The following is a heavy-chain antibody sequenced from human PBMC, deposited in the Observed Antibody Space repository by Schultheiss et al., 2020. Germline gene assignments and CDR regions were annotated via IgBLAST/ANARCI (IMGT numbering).Heavy chain of an antibody. D-gene: IGHD6-13*01. CDR2: INPNSGGT. CDR1: GYTFTGYY. CDR3: ARDLPSGSWYNWFDP. V-gene: IGHV1-2*02. Sequence: ASAKVSCKASGYTFTGYYMHWVRQAPGQGLEWMGWINPNSGGTNYAQKFQGRVTMTRDTSISTAYMELSRLRSDDTAVYYCARDLPSGSWYNWFDPWGQGTLVTGYS. J-gene: IGHJ5*02.